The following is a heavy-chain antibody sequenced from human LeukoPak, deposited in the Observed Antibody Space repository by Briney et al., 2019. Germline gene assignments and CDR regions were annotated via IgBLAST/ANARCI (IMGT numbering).Heavy chain of an antibody. J-gene: IGHJ3*02. V-gene: IGHV4-59*01. Sequence: SETLSLTCTVSGGSISSYYWSWLRQPPGKGLEWIAYIDYRGSTTYNPSLKSRVTISVDTSRNQFSLKLSSVTAADTAVYYCARSRSGYSYDHAAFDIWGQGTMVTVSS. CDR1: GGSISSYY. CDR3: ARSRSGYSYDHAAFDI. D-gene: IGHD5-18*01. CDR2: IDYRGST.